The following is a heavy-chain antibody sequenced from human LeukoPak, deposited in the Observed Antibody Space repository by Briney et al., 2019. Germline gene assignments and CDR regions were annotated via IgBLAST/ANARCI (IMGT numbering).Heavy chain of an antibody. J-gene: IGHJ6*02. Sequence: ASVKVSCKASGYTITGYYMHWVRQAPGQRLEWMGWINAGNGNTKYSQKFQGRVTITRDTSASTAYMELSSLRSEDTAVYYCAGAYCGGDCYSGYYYGMDVWGQGTTVTVSS. CDR1: GYTITGYY. V-gene: IGHV1-3*01. D-gene: IGHD2-21*02. CDR2: INAGNGNT. CDR3: AGAYCGGDCYSGYYYGMDV.